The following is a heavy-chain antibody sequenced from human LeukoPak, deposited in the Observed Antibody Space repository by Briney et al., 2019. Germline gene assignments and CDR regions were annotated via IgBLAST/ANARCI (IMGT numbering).Heavy chain of an antibody. Sequence: SETLPLTCAVYGGSFSGYYWSWIRQPPGKGLEWIGEINHSGSTNYNPSLKSRVTISVDTSKNQFSLKLSSVTAADTAVYYCARLRPGAYYYGSGSYLDYWGQGTLVTVSS. V-gene: IGHV4-34*01. CDR3: ARLRPGAYYYGSGSYLDY. J-gene: IGHJ4*02. CDR2: INHSGST. CDR1: GGSFSGYY. D-gene: IGHD3-10*01.